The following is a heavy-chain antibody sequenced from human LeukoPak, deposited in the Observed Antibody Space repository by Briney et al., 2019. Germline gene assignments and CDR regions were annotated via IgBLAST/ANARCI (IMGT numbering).Heavy chain of an antibody. V-gene: IGHV1-2*06. CDR3: ARENDVDTAMGT. D-gene: IGHD5-18*01. CDR1: GYTFTGYY. CDR2: INPNSGGT. J-gene: IGHJ5*02. Sequence: GASVKVSCKASGYTFTGYYMHWVRQAPGQGLEWMGRINPNSGGTNYAQKFQGRVTMTRDTSISTAYMELSRLRSDDTAVYYCARENDVDTAMGTWGQGTLVTVSS.